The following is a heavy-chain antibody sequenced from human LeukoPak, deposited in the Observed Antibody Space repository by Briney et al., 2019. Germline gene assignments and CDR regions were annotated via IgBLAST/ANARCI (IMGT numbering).Heavy chain of an antibody. Sequence: GESLKISRKGSGYSFTGYWIGWVRQMPGKGLEWVGSIYPGDSDTRYSPSLPRQVTSSADKSISTAYLQWSSLKASDTAMYYCAREEPGSNEAFDIWGQRTMVTVSS. J-gene: IGHJ3*02. D-gene: IGHD1-14*01. CDR1: GYSFTGYW. V-gene: IGHV5-51*01. CDR2: IYPGDSDT. CDR3: AREEPGSNEAFDI.